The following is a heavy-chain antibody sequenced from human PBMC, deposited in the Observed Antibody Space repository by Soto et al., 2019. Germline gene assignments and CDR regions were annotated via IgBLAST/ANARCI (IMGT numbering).Heavy chain of an antibody. D-gene: IGHD2-15*01. CDR1: GYSFTSYW. V-gene: IGHV5-51*01. Sequence: GESLKISCKDSGYSFTSYWIGWVRQMPGKGLEWMGIIYPGDSDTRYSPSFQGQVTISADKSISTAYLQWSSLKASDTATYYCARLVTYCSGGSCYRDYDAFDIWGQGTMVTVSS. J-gene: IGHJ3*02. CDR2: IYPGDSDT. CDR3: ARLVTYCSGGSCYRDYDAFDI.